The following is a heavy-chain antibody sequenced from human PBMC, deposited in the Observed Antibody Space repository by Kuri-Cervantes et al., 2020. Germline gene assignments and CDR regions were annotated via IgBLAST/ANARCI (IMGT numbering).Heavy chain of an antibody. V-gene: IGHV3-9*01. CDR2: ISWNSGSI. J-gene: IGHJ4*02. CDR3: AKGAGFLEWLLFYY. CDR1: GFILDDYA. Sequence: SLKISCEASGFILDDYAMHWVRQAPGKGLEWVSGISWNSGSIGYADSVKGRFTISRDNAKNSLYLQMNSLRAEDTALYYCAKGAGFLEWLLFYYWGQGTLVTVSS. D-gene: IGHD3-3*01.